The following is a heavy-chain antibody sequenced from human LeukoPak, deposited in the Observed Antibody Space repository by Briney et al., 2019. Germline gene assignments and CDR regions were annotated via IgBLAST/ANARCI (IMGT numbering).Heavy chain of an antibody. CDR3: ARGLHCSKANCRRGEWFDP. V-gene: IGHV1-8*01. CDR2: MNPDSGNT. Sequence: ASVKVSCKASGYTFTSYDINWVRQATGQGLEWMGWMNPDSGNTGYAQKFQGRVTMTRSASISTAYMELSSLRSEDTAMYYCARGLHCSKANCRRGEWFDPWGQGTLVTVSS. D-gene: IGHD2-2*01. J-gene: IGHJ5*02. CDR1: GYTFTSYD.